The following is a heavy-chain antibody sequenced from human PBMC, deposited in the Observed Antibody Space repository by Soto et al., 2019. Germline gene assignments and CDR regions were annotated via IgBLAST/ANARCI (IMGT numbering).Heavy chain of an antibody. J-gene: IGHJ6*03. V-gene: IGHV3-30*18. Sequence: QVQLVESGGGVVQPGRSLRLSCAASGFTFSSYGMHWVRQAPGKGLEWVAVISYDGSNKYYADSVKGRFTISRDNSKNTLYLQMNSLRAEDTAVYYCAKDYSGGPYYYYYMDVWGKGTTVTLSS. D-gene: IGHD3-10*01. CDR1: GFTFSSYG. CDR2: ISYDGSNK. CDR3: AKDYSGGPYYYYYMDV.